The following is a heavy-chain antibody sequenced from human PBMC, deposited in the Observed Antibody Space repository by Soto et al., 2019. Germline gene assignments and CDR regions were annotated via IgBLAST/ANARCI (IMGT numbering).Heavy chain of an antibody. CDR2: ISGSGGGT. CDR3: AKCGYDSSGRLLRDCQH. J-gene: IGHJ1*01. D-gene: IGHD3-22*01. CDR1: GFTFNIYA. V-gene: IGHV3-23*01. Sequence: EVQLLESGGGLVQPGGSLRLSCAASGFTFNIYAMSWVRQAPGKGLEWVSAISGSGGGTYYADSVEGRFTISRDNSNNTLYLQMSSLRAEDTAVYYCAKCGYDSSGRLLRDCQHWGQGTLVTVSS.